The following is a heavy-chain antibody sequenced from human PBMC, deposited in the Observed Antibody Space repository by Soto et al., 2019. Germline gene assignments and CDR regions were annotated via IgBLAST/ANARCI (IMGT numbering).Heavy chain of an antibody. CDR3: AKADKFNSQSSGWANRFDY. CDR2: ITSGGIT. CDR1: GCTFSNYA. V-gene: IGHV3-23*01. D-gene: IGHD6-19*01. Sequence: EVQLLESGGGLVQPGGSLRLLCAASGCTFSNYAMTWVRQAPGKGLEWVSTITSGGITYFGDTVKGRFTISRDNSKSTLYLQMNSLRADDTAVYYCAKADKFNSQSSGWANRFDYWGQGTLVTVSS. J-gene: IGHJ4*02.